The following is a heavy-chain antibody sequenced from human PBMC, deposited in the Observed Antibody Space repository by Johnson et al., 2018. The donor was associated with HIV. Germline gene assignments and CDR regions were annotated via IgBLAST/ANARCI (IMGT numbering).Heavy chain of an antibody. CDR1: GFTFSSYA. V-gene: IGHV3-30-3*01. CDR2: ISYDGSNE. D-gene: IGHD1-14*01. CDR3: AREMTTGAFDI. Sequence: VQLVESVGGVVQPGRSLRLSCAASGFTFSSYAMHWVRQAPGKGLEWVAVISYDGSNEYYADSVKGRFTLSRDNSKNTLNLQINSLSAEDTAMYYCAREMTTGAFDIWGQGTMVTVSS. J-gene: IGHJ3*02.